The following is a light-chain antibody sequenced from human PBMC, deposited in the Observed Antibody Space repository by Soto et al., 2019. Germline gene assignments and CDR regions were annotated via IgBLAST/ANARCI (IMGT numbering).Light chain of an antibody. CDR1: QSVSSN. Sequence: EIVMTQSPATLSVSPGERATLSCRASQSVSSNLAWYQQKPGQAPRLLIYGASTRATGIPARFSGSGSGTEFTLTISSLQSEDFAVYYCQQHNNWTPFGPGTKAAIK. J-gene: IGKJ3*01. CDR3: QQHNNWTP. CDR2: GAS. V-gene: IGKV3-15*01.